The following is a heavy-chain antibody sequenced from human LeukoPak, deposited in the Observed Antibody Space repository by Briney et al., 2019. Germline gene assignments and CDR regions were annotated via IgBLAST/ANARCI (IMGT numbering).Heavy chain of an antibody. CDR2: ISAYNGNT. J-gene: IGHJ4*02. V-gene: IGHV1-18*04. CDR1: GYTFTGYY. CDR3: ARDQGIGFWRGFDY. Sequence: ASVKVSCKASGYTFTGYYMHWVRQAPGQGLEWMGWISAYNGNTNYAQKLQGRVTMTTDTSTSTAYMELRSLRSDDTAVYYCARDQGIGFWRGFDYWGQGTLVTVSS. D-gene: IGHD3-3*01.